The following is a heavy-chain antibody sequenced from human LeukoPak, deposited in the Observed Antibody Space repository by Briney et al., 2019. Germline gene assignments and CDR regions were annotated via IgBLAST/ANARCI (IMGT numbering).Heavy chain of an antibody. D-gene: IGHD3-10*01. CDR2: INHSGST. J-gene: IGHJ5*02. CDR3: ARFGFYYYGSGSYYWFDP. CDR1: GGSFSGYY. Sequence: PSETLSLTCAVYGGSFSGYYWSWIRQPPGKGLEWIGEINHSGSTNYNPSLKSRVTISVDTSKNQFSLKLSSVTAADTAVYYCARFGFYYYGSGSYYWFDPWGQGTLVTVSS. V-gene: IGHV4-34*01.